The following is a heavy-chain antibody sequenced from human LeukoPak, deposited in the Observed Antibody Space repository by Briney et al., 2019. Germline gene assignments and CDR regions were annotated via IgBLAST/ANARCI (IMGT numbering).Heavy chain of an antibody. J-gene: IGHJ6*02. Sequence: GRSLRLSCTTSGFTFGDYALTWVRQAPGKGLEWVGFIRSKAYGGTADYAASVRGRFTISRDDSKSIAYLQMKSLKTDDTADYYCAREMLNEVSYYYNALDVWGQGTTVIVSS. V-gene: IGHV3-49*04. CDR3: AREMLNEVSYYYNALDV. CDR2: IRSKAYGGTA. CDR1: GFTFGDYA. D-gene: IGHD2-8*01.